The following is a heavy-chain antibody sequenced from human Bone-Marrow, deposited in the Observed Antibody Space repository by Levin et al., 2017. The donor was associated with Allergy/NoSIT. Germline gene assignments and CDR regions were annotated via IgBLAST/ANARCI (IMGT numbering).Heavy chain of an antibody. D-gene: IGHD4-17*01. J-gene: IGHJ6*02. CDR1: GFTFDDYA. Sequence: GGSLRLSCAASGFTFDDYAMHWVRQAPGKGLEWVSGISWNSGSIGYADSVKGRFTISRDNAKNSLYLQMNSLRAEDTALYYCARHYVGYYYGMDVWGQGTTVTVSS. CDR3: ARHYVGYYYGMDV. CDR2: ISWNSGSI. V-gene: IGHV3-9*01.